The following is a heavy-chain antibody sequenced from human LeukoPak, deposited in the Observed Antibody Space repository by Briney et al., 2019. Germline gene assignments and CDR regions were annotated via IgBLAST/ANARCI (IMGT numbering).Heavy chain of an antibody. V-gene: IGHV4-34*01. CDR1: GGSLRDHY. CDR3: ARPYCSRGSCYRDFDY. Sequence: KPSETLSLTCAVSGGSLRDHYWSWIRQVPGKGLEWIRKINDSGNTNYNPSLEGRVTLSVDPSKNQFSLKMRSVTAADTSIYYCARPYCSRGSCYRDFDYWGQGTLVTVSS. CDR2: INDSGNT. D-gene: IGHD2-15*01. J-gene: IGHJ4*02.